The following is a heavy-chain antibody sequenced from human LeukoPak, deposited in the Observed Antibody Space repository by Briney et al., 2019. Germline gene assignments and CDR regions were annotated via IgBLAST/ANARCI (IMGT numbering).Heavy chain of an antibody. CDR1: GFTFGSYA. CDR2: IGASGADT. D-gene: IGHD3-22*01. J-gene: IGHJ3*01. V-gene: IGHV3-23*01. Sequence: GGSLRLTCEASGFTFGSYAMTWVRQAPGKGLDWVSVIGASGADTYYADSVKSRFTISRDNAKNTLYLHMRSLRAEDTAVYFCARRPRDSSGYYLGAFHAWGQGTTVTVSS. CDR3: ARRPRDSSGYYLGAFHA.